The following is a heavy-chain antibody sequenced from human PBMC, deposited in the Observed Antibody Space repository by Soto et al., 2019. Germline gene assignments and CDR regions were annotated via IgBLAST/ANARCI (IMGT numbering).Heavy chain of an antibody. Sequence: GGSLRLSCAASGFTFSSYAMSWVRQAPGKGLEWVSAISGSGGSTYYADSVKGRFTISRDNSKNTLYLQMNSLRAEDTAVYYCAKDRRMVPGNKGYAFDIWGQGTMVT. V-gene: IGHV3-23*01. D-gene: IGHD2-8*01. J-gene: IGHJ3*02. CDR1: GFTFSSYA. CDR3: AKDRRMVPGNKGYAFDI. CDR2: ISGSGGST.